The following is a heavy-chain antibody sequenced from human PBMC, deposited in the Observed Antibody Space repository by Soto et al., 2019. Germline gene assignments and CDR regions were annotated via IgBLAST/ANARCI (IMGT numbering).Heavy chain of an antibody. CDR1: GGTFSSYT. J-gene: IGHJ4*02. V-gene: IGHV1-69*02. CDR3: ARGGGILLWFGELIFDY. D-gene: IGHD3-10*01. Sequence: QVQLVQSGAEVKKPGSSVKVSCKASGGTFSSYTISWVRQAPGQGLEWMGRIIPILGIANYAQKFQGRVTITADKSTSTADRERSSLRSEDTAVYYCARGGGILLWFGELIFDYWGQGTLVTVSS. CDR2: IIPILGIA.